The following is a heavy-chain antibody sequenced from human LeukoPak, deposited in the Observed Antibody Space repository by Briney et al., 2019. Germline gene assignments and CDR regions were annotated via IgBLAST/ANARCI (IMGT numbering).Heavy chain of an antibody. J-gene: IGHJ2*01. CDR3: AKALNYWYFDL. Sequence: GSLRLSCAASGFTFSSYDMSWVRQAPGKGLEWVSASGGDGGSTYADSVKGRFTISRDNSKNTLYLQMNSLRAEDTATYYCAKALNYWYFDLWGRGNLVTVSS. CDR2: SGGDGGST. CDR1: GFTFSSYD. V-gene: IGHV3-23*01.